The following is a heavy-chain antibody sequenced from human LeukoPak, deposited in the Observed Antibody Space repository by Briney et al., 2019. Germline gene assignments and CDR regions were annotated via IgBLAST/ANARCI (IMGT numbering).Heavy chain of an antibody. D-gene: IGHD2-15*01. V-gene: IGHV1-2*02. J-gene: IGHJ3*02. CDR1: GYTFTGYY. CDR3: ARDRGYCSGGSCFDAFDI. CDR2: INPNSGGT. Sequence: ASVKVSCKASGYTFTGYYMHWVRQAPGQGLEWMGWINPNSGGTNYAQKFQGRVTMTRDTSISTAYMELSRLRSDDTAVYYCARDRGYCSGGSCFDAFDIWGQGTMVIVSS.